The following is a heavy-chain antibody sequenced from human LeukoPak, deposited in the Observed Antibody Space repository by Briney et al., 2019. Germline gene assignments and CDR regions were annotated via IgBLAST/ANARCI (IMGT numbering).Heavy chain of an antibody. Sequence: PAGSLRLSCAASGFTFDDYAMHWVRQAPGKGLEWVSLISWDGGSTYCADSVKGRFTISRHNSKNSLYLQMNSLRSEETALYYCAKSPAGREYYFDYWGQGTLVTVSS. CDR2: ISWDGGST. D-gene: IGHD3-10*01. CDR1: GFTFDDYA. CDR3: AKSPAGREYYFDY. V-gene: IGHV3-43D*03. J-gene: IGHJ4*02.